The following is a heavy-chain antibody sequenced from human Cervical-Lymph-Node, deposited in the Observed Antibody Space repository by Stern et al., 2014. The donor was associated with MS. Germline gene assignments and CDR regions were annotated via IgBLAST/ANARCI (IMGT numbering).Heavy chain of an antibody. J-gene: IGHJ4*02. CDR1: GSTFPTYG. Sequence: QVQLVQSGAEVKKPGASVKVSCKASGSTFPTYGISWFRQAPGQGLGWLGWISAYNGNPNYAQKLQGRVTMTTDTSTSTAYMELRSLRSDDTAVYYCARRVPAAMGPSFVDYWGQGTLVTVSS. D-gene: IGHD2-2*01. CDR2: ISAYNGNP. CDR3: ARRVPAAMGPSFVDY. V-gene: IGHV1-18*04.